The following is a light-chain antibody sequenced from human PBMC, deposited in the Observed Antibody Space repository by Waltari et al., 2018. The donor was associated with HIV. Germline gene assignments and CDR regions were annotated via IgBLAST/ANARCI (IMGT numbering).Light chain of an antibody. CDR3: VGWDASLSAYV. CDR2: KNY. Sequence: QSVLTQPPSESGTPGQRVTIACSGRSPNVGNDNVYWYQQIPGTAPKLLIYKNYQRPSGVPDRFAGSKSGTSASLAISGLRSEDEADYYCVGWDASLSAYVFGTGTKVTIL. V-gene: IGLV1-47*01. J-gene: IGLJ1*01. CDR1: SPNVGNDN.